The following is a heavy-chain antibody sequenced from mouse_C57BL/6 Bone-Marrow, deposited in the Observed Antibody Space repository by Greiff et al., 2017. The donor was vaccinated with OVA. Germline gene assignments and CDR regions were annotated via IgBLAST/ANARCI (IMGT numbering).Heavy chain of an antibody. Sequence: VQLKESGAELVRPGASVKLSCTASGFNIKDDYMHWVKQRPEQGLEWIGRIDPENGDTEYASNFQGKATITADTSSNTAYLQLSSLKSEDTAVYYCTTYRYWGQGTTLTVSS. CDR2: IDPENGDT. J-gene: IGHJ2*01. V-gene: IGHV14-4*01. CDR1: GFNIKDDY. CDR3: TTYRY.